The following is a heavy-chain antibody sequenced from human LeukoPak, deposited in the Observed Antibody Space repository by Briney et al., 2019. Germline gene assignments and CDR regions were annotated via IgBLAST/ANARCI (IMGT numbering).Heavy chain of an antibody. Sequence: GGSLRLSCAASGFTFSSHSMNWVRQAPGKGLEWVAVISFDGRDKHHADSVKGRFTISRDNSKNTLYLQMSSLRVEDTAMYYCARDLRKSADYYFDYWGQGTLVTVSS. D-gene: IGHD3/OR15-3a*01. CDR1: GFTFSSHS. CDR3: ARDLRKSADYYFDY. J-gene: IGHJ4*02. CDR2: ISFDGRDK. V-gene: IGHV3-30*03.